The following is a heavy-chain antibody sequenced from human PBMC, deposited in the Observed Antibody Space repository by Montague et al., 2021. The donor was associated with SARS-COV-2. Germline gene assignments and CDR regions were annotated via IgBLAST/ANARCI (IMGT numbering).Heavy chain of an antibody. CDR1: GDSVSSNTAT. CDR3: ARTTTRMLYPENAFDI. D-gene: IGHD2-15*01. V-gene: IGHV6-1*01. J-gene: IGHJ3*02. Sequence: CAISGDSVSSNTATWNWIRQSPSRGLEWLGRTYYRSKWYHDYAISLKGRITINPDTSKNQFSLQLSSVAPEDTAVFYCARTTTRMLYPENAFDIWGQGTMVTVSS. CDR2: TYYRSKWYH.